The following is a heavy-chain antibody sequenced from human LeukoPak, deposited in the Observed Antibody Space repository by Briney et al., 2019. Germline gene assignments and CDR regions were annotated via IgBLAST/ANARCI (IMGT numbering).Heavy chain of an antibody. J-gene: IGHJ4*02. CDR2: ISGSGGST. Sequence: PGGSLRLSCAASGFTFSSYAMSWVRQAPGKGLEWVSAISGSGGSTYYADSVKGRFTISRDNSKNTLYLQMNSLRAEDTAVYYCARSRDGYNYYFDYWGQGTLVTVSS. CDR3: ARSRDGYNYYFDY. V-gene: IGHV3-23*01. CDR1: GFTFSSYA. D-gene: IGHD5-24*01.